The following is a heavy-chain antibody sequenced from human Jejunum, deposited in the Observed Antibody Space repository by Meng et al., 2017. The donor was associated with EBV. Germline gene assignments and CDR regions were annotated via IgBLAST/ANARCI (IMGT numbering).Heavy chain of an antibody. Sequence: QLPMPGPGPGVVQLSVTRPLTCPVCGGHSSVVDGYYWARIRQPPGKGLEWTGSIHYSGSPYYTPSLKISVPISADTSKKQFFLRLNSDTAADTAVYYWARHAHNGYYDFWGQGALVTVSS. CDR1: GGHSSVVDGYY. D-gene: IGHD2-8*01. CDR2: IHYSGSP. J-gene: IGHJ4*02. CDR3: ARHAHNGYYDF. V-gene: IGHV4-39*01.